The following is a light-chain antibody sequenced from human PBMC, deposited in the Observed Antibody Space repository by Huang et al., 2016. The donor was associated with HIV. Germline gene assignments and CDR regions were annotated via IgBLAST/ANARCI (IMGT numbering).Light chain of an antibody. CDR2: GAS. V-gene: IGKV1-9*01. CDR3: QQLNSYYPLT. J-gene: IGKJ4*01. Sequence: IHLTQSPSSLSASVGDRVTITCRASQGSSTYLAWYQQKAGKAPKLLIYGASTLQTGVPSRFSGSRAGTDFTLTINGLQPEDFATYYCQQLNSYYPLTFGGGTKVEIK. CDR1: QGSSTY.